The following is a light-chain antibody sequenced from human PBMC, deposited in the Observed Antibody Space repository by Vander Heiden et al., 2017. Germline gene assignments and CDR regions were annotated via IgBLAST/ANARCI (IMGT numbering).Light chain of an antibody. CDR2: GTS. J-gene: IGKJ2*01. CDR3: QQYGTSPPYT. V-gene: IGKV3-20*01. Sequence: EIVFSQSPGTLSVSPEERATLSCRASQTIYSNYLAWYQQKPGQSPRLLIYGTSTRAAGIPDRFSGSGSGTDFTLTISRLESEDTAVYYCQQYGTSPPYTFGQGTKVEIK. CDR1: QTIYSNY.